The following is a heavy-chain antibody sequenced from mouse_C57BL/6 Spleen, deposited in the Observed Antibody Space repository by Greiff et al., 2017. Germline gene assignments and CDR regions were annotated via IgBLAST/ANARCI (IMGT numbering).Heavy chain of an antibody. CDR1: GYSITSGYY. J-gene: IGHJ4*01. CDR3: ARDEIVDYYGSRDYAMDY. V-gene: IGHV3-6*01. CDR2: ISYDGSN. D-gene: IGHD1-1*01. Sequence: EVKVEESGPGLVKPSQSLSLTCSVTGYSITSGYYWNWIRQFPGNKLEWMGYISYDGSNNYNPSLKNRISITRDTSKNQFFLKLNSVTTEDTATYYCARDEIVDYYGSRDYAMDYWGQGTSVTVSS.